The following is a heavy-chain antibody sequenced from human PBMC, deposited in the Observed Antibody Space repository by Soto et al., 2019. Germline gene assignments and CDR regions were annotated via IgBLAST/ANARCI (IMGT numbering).Heavy chain of an antibody. CDR2: IYYSGST. D-gene: IGHD4-4*01. V-gene: IGHV4-61*01. CDR1: GGPVSSGSYY. Sequence: SETLSLTCTVSGGPVSSGSYYWSWIRQPPGKGLEWIGYIYYSGSTNHNPSLKSRVTISVXTSKNQFSLKLSSVTAADTAVYYCARGRGNTYSNYVGNYYYYYGMDVWRQGTTVTVSS. J-gene: IGHJ6*02. CDR3: ARGRGNTYSNYVGNYYYYYGMDV.